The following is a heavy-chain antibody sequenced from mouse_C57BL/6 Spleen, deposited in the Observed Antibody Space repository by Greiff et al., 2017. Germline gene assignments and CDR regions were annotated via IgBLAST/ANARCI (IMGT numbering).Heavy chain of an antibody. CDR1: GFSLTSYG. Sequence: VQLQQSGPGLVAPSQSLSITCTVSGFSLTSYGVHWVRQPPGQGLEWLVVIWSDGSTTYNSALKSRLSISKDNSKSQVFLKMNSLQTDDTAMCYCARDYGSSYDAMDYWGQGTSVTVSS. D-gene: IGHD1-1*01. J-gene: IGHJ4*01. V-gene: IGHV2-6*03. CDR3: ARDYGSSYDAMDY. CDR2: IWSDGST.